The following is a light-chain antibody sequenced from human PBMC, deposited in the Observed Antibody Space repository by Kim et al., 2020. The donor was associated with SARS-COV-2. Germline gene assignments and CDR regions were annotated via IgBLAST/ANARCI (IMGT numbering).Light chain of an antibody. J-gene: IGLJ1*01. CDR3: GAWHDSLNGYV. V-gene: IGLV1-44*01. CDR2: SDN. Sequence: QTVTISCSGGNSDIGSNTVTWYQPVPGAAPKVLISSDNQRPSGVPDRFSGSKSGTSASLAISGLQSEDGADYYCGAWHDSLNGYVFGSGTKVTVL. CDR1: NSDIGSNT.